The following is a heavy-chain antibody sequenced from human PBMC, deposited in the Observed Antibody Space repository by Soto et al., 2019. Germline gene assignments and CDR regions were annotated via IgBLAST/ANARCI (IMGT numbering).Heavy chain of an antibody. D-gene: IGHD3-22*01. J-gene: IGHJ4*02. CDR1: GGTFSSYA. V-gene: IGHV1-69*01. Sequence: QVQLVQSGAEVKKPGSSVKVSCKASGGTFSSYAISWVRQAPGQGLEWMGGIIPIFGTANYAQKFQGRVTITADESTSTAYMELSSLRSEDTAVYYCARVYPQNYYDSSGPFDYWGQGTLVTVSS. CDR3: ARVYPQNYYDSSGPFDY. CDR2: IIPIFGTA.